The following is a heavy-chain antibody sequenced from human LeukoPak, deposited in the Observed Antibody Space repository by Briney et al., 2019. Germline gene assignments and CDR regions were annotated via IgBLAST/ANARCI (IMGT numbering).Heavy chain of an antibody. CDR3: TVGASSHYYYYGMDV. CDR2: IIPIFGTA. Sequence: PVASVKVSCKASGGTFSSYAISWVRQAPGQGLEWMGEIIPIFGTANYAQKFQGRVTITADESTSTAYMELSSLRSEDTAVYYCTVGASSHYYYYGMDVWGQGTTVTVSS. D-gene: IGHD2-2*01. V-gene: IGHV1-69*01. CDR1: GGTFSSYA. J-gene: IGHJ6*02.